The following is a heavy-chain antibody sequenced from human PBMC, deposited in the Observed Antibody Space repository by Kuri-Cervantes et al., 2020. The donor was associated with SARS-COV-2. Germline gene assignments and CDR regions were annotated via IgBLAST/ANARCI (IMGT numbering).Heavy chain of an antibody. V-gene: IGHV3-13*03. CDR1: GFTFSSYD. CDR2: IGTAGDT. J-gene: IGHJ4*02. Sequence: GESLKISCAACGFTFSSYDMHWVRQATGKGLEWVSAIGTAGDTYYPGSVKGQFTISRENAKNSLYLQMNSLRAGDTAVYYCTRHDFLSAYYSDYWGQGTLVTVSS. D-gene: IGHD3-3*01. CDR3: TRHDFLSAYYSDY.